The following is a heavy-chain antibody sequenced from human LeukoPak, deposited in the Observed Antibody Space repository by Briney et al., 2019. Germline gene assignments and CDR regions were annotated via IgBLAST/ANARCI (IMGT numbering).Heavy chain of an antibody. V-gene: IGHV4-4*02. CDR1: GGSISQTNY. D-gene: IGHD3-16*02. CDR3: ARDGGSYRPLDY. Sequence: SETLSLTCDVSGGSISQTNYRTWVRQPPGKGLEWIGEVNLQGGTDYNPSLLRRVAISVDTSANHVSLQMTSVTAADTAVYYCARDGGSYRPLDYSRQGTLVTVSS. CDR2: VNLQGGT. J-gene: IGHJ4*02.